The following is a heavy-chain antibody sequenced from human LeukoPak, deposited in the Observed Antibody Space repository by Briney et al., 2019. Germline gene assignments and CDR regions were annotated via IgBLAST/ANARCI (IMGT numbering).Heavy chain of an antibody. Sequence: PGGSLRLSCAASGFTFSSYDMHWVRQATGKGLEWVSAIGTAGDTYYPGSVKGRFTISRENAKNSLYLQMNSLRAGDTAVYYCARVPEDYYYGMDVWGQGTTVTVSS. CDR2: IGTAGDT. CDR1: GFTFSSYD. V-gene: IGHV3-13*01. J-gene: IGHJ6*02. CDR3: ARVPEDYYYGMDV.